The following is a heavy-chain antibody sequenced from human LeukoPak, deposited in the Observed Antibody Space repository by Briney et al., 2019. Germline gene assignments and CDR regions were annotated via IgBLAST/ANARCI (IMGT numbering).Heavy chain of an antibody. CDR1: GCTFSSYA. D-gene: IGHD1-26*01. Sequence: PGGSLRLSCAASGCTFSSYAMHWVRQAPGKGLEWVAVISYDGRNQKYADSAKGGFTISRDNSKNTLYLQMNSLRAEDTAVYYRAREGVGGMDVWGQGTTVTVSS. V-gene: IGHV3-30*04. J-gene: IGHJ6*02. CDR2: ISYDGRNQ. CDR3: AREGVGGMDV.